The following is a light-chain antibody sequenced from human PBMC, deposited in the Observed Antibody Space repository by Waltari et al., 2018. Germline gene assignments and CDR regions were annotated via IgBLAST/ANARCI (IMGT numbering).Light chain of an antibody. CDR1: QTVSTW. J-gene: IGKJ1*01. Sequence: DIQMTQSPSTLSVSVGDRVPITCRASQTVSTWLAWYQQKPGKAPKLLIYKTSILESGVPSRFSGSGSGTDFTLTISRLQPDDFATYFCHQYSSFSQTFGQGTRVEVK. V-gene: IGKV1-5*03. CDR3: HQYSSFSQT. CDR2: KTS.